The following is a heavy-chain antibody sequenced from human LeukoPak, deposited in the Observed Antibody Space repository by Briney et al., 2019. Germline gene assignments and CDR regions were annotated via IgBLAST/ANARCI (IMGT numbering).Heavy chain of an antibody. CDR3: ARHDDILTGSPDY. CDR2: IDPSDSYT. J-gene: IGHJ4*02. D-gene: IGHD3-9*01. Sequence: GEYLRTSCRGSGYSFTSYWISWGRQMPGKGLEWRGRIDPSDSYTNYSTSFQGHITISDDKYISTAYLQWSSLKASDTVMYCCARHDDILTGSPDYWGQGTLVTVSS. CDR1: GYSFTSYW. V-gene: IGHV5-10-1*01.